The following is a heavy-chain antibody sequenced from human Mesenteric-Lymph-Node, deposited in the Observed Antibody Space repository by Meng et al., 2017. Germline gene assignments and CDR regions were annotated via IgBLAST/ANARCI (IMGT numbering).Heavy chain of an antibody. CDR2: IYYSGST. V-gene: IGHV4-31*03. CDR1: GGSVSSGGYY. J-gene: IGHJ4*02. Sequence: QLQESGPGLGKPSRTLSLTCIVSGGSVSSGGYYWTWIRQHPGKGLEWFGHIYYSGSTFYNPSLKRRVIISIDTSKNQFSLNLRSVTAADTAVYYCARVSSGWDYFDYWGQGTLVTVSS. CDR3: ARVSSGWDYFDY. D-gene: IGHD6-19*01.